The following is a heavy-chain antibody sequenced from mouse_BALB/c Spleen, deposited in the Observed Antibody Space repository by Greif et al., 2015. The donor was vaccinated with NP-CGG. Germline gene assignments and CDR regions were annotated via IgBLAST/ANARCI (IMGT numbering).Heavy chain of an antibody. D-gene: IGHD2-1*01. CDR3: ASYYGNYYAMDY. CDR1: GYSITSDYA. V-gene: IGHV3-2*02. CDR2: ISYSGST. J-gene: IGHJ4*01. Sequence: VQLKESGPGLVKPSQSLSLTCTVTGYSITSDYAWNWTRQFPGNKLEWMGYISYSGSTSYNPSLKSRISITRDTSKNQFFLQLNSVTTEDTATYYCASYYGNYYAMDYWGQGTSVTVSS.